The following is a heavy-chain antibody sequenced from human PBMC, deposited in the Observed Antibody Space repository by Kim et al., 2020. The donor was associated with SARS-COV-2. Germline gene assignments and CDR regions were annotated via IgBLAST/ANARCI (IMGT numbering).Heavy chain of an antibody. CDR1: GFTFSSYG. D-gene: IGHD3-10*01. V-gene: IGHV3-33*05. J-gene: IGHJ6*02. Sequence: GGSLRLSCAASGFTFSSYGMHWVRQAPGKGLEWVAVISYDGSNKYYADSVKGRFTISRDNSKNTLYLQMNSLRAEDTAVYYCARVRGITMVRGVINPLWYYGMDVWGQGTTVTVSS. CDR2: ISYDGSNK. CDR3: ARVRGITMVRGVINPLWYYGMDV.